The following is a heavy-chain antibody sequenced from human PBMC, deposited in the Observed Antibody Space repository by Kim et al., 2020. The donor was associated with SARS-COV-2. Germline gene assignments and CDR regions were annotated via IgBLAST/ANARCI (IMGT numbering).Heavy chain of an antibody. J-gene: IGHJ4*02. CDR3: TSPYYYDSSGYYLFDY. Sequence: GGSLRLSCAASGFTFSGSAMHWVRQASGKGLEWVGRIRSKANSYATAYAASVKGRFTISRDDSKNTAYLQMNSLKTEDTAVYYCTSPYYYDSSGYYLFDYWGQGTLVTVSS. D-gene: IGHD3-22*01. CDR1: GFTFSGSA. CDR2: IRSKANSYAT. V-gene: IGHV3-73*01.